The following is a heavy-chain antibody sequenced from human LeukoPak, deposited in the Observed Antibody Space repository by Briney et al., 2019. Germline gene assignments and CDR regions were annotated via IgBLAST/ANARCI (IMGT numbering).Heavy chain of an antibody. CDR1: GFTFSSYA. Sequence: GGSLRLSCAASGFTFSSYAMSWVRQAPGKGLEWVSAISGSGGSTYYADSVKGRFTISRDNSKNTLYLQMNSLRAEDTAVYYCAKDGFGYCSSTSCSHMDVWGKGTTVTVSS. J-gene: IGHJ6*03. CDR2: ISGSGGST. D-gene: IGHD2-2*01. V-gene: IGHV3-23*01. CDR3: AKDGFGYCSSTSCSHMDV.